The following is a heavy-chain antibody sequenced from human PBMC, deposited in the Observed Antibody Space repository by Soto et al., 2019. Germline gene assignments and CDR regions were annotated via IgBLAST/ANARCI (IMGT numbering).Heavy chain of an antibody. CDR1: GYTFNSYE. CDR2: MSLNSGNT. Sequence: QVQLVQSGAEVKKPGASVKVSCKASGYTFNSYEINWVRQATGQGLEWLGWMSLNSGNTGYAQKFQGRVTMTRNTSISTAYMELSSLRSEDTALYYCARQKLSTGDYFDNWGQGTLVTVSS. J-gene: IGHJ4*02. CDR3: ARQKLSTGDYFDN. D-gene: IGHD2-15*01. V-gene: IGHV1-8*01.